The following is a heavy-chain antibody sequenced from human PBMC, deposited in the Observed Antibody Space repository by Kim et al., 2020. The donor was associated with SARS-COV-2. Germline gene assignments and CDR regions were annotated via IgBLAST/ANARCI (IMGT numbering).Heavy chain of an antibody. CDR1: GGSFSGYY. V-gene: IGHV4-34*01. CDR3: ARGRLGAKKDFGY. Sequence: SETLSLTCAVYGGSFSGYYWSWIRQPPGKGLEWIGEINHSGSTNYNPSLKSRVTISVDTSKNQFSLKLSSVTAADTAVYYCARGRLGAKKDFGYWGQGTLVTVSS. CDR2: INHSGST. J-gene: IGHJ4*02. D-gene: IGHD1-26*01.